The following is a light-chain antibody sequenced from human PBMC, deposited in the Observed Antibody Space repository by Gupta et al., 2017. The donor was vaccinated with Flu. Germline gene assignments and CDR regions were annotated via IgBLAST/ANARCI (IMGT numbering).Light chain of an antibody. CDR2: EDN. CDR3: QSYDSSIPMVV. Sequence: NFMLTQPHSVSVSPGKTVNISCTCSSGSIASNYVQWYQQRPGSAPTTVIYEDNQRPSGVPDRFSGSIDSSSNSASLTISGLKTEDEADYYCQSYDSSIPMVVFGGGTKLTVL. CDR1: SGSIASNY. V-gene: IGLV6-57*02. J-gene: IGLJ2*01.